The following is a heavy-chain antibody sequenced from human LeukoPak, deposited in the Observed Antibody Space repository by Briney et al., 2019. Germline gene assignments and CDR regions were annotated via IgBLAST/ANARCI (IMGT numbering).Heavy chain of an antibody. CDR1: GFTFSSFG. D-gene: IGHD3-10*01. V-gene: IGHV3-30*18. CDR2: ITQDGRMK. J-gene: IGHJ4*02. CDR3: GKDFRCFYGIED. Sequence: GRSLRLSCAASGFTFSSFGMHWVRQAPGKGLEWVTAITQDGRMKYSGDSVKGRFTISRDNSKNTVYLEMSSLRTEDTAVYYCGKDFRCFYGIEDWGQGTLVIVSS.